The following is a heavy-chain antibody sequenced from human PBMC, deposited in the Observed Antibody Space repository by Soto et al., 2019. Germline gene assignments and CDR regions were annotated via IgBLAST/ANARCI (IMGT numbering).Heavy chain of an antibody. CDR3: AIHPGYYDILTGYTTYYFDY. D-gene: IGHD3-9*01. J-gene: IGHJ4*02. CDR2: IYYRGNT. Sequence: PSETLSLTCTVSGGSIGTYYWSWIRQPPGKGLEWIGYIYYRGNTDYNPSLKSRVTISLDTPKNQFSLKLSSVTAADTAVYYCAIHPGYYDILTGYTTYYFDYWGQGILVTVSS. V-gene: IGHV4-59*08. CDR1: GGSIGTYY.